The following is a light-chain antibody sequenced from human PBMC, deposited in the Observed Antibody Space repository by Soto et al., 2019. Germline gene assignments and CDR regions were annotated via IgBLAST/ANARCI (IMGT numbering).Light chain of an antibody. CDR2: DAS. Sequence: DIQMTQYPSTLPATAGDRVTITCRASQSISAWLAWYQKKPGKAPKLLIYDASNLASGVPSRFSGSGSGTEFTLTISNLQPADFATYYCQQYENYWTFGQGTKVEIK. CDR1: QSISAW. CDR3: QQYENYWT. V-gene: IGKV1-5*01. J-gene: IGKJ1*01.